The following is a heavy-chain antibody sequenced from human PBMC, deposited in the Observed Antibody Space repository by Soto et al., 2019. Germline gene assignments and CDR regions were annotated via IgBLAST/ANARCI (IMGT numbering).Heavy chain of an antibody. Sequence: QVQLQESGPGLVKPSETLSLTCTVSGGSVSSGSYYWSWIRQPPGKGLEWIGYIYYSGSTNYNPSLKRRVTISVDTSKNQFSLKLSSVTAADTAVYYCARVVGYSGYDGDYYFDYWGQGTLVTVSS. CDR2: IYYSGST. CDR3: ARVVGYSGYDGDYYFDY. V-gene: IGHV4-61*01. J-gene: IGHJ4*02. D-gene: IGHD5-12*01. CDR1: GGSVSSGSYY.